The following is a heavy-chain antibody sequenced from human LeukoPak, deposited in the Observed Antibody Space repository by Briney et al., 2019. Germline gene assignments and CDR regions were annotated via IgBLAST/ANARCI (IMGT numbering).Heavy chain of an antibody. CDR3: AGGPTHFPMT. CDR2: ISSSSSTM. Sequence: GGSLRLSCEASGFTFSSYSMNWVRQAPGKGLEWVSYISSSSSTMYYADSVKGRFTISRDNAKNSLYLQMNSLRDEDTAVYYCAGGPTHFPMTWGQGTLVTVSS. V-gene: IGHV3-48*02. D-gene: IGHD2/OR15-2a*01. CDR1: GFTFSSYS. J-gene: IGHJ5*02.